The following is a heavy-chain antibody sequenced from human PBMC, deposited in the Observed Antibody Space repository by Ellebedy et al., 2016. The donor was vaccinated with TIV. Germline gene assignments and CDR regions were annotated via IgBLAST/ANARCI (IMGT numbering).Heavy chain of an antibody. J-gene: IGHJ5*02. Sequence: AASVKVSCKASGYTFSSYGLSWVRQAPGQGLEWMGWISAYNGNTNYAQKLQGRVTMTTDTSTSTAYMELRSLRSDDTAVYYCARDGPYCGGDCYRFDPWGQGTLVTVSS. D-gene: IGHD2-21*02. V-gene: IGHV1-18*01. CDR3: ARDGPYCGGDCYRFDP. CDR2: ISAYNGNT. CDR1: GYTFSSYG.